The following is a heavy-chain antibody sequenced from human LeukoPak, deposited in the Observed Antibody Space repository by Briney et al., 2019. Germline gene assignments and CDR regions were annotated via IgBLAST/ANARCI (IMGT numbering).Heavy chain of an antibody. CDR2: IHPSGRL. V-gene: IGHV4-31*03. Sequence: SETLSLTCTVSGGSISSGTYYWSWIRQSPGKGLEWIGSIHPSGRLYNNPSLESRVTISIDTSKNQFSLNLNSVTAADTAVYFCSRGLDSRKLGYWGQGTLVTVSS. CDR1: GGSISSGTYY. D-gene: IGHD3-22*01. J-gene: IGHJ4*02. CDR3: SRGLDSRKLGY.